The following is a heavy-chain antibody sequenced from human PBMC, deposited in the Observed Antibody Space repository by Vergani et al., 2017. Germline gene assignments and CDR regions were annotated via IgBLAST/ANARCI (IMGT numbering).Heavy chain of an antibody. Sequence: EVQMVESGGGLVKPGGSLRLSCSASGFDFSQAWMNLVRQSPGKGLEYIGLSKPKTEGWTTHYNAAMKGRVTISRDDSKSVVFLEMTNLAPEDTAVYYCGDTNYANSWDFWGQGSLVTVSS. CDR2: SKPKTEGWTT. CDR1: GFDFSQAW. J-gene: IGHJ4*02. D-gene: IGHD2-8*01. V-gene: IGHV3-15*05. CDR3: GDTNYANSWDF.